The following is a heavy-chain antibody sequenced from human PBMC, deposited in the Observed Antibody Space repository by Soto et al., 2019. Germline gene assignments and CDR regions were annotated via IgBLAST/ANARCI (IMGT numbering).Heavy chain of an antibody. Sequence: ASVKVSCKASGYTFTSYYIHWVRQAPGQGLEWMGIINPSGGSTSYAQKFQGRVTMTRDTSTSTVYMELSSLRSEDTAVYYCARDESRITIFGVAYYYGMDVWGQGTTVTVSS. V-gene: IGHV1-46*01. CDR1: GYTFTSYY. J-gene: IGHJ6*02. CDR3: ARDESRITIFGVAYYYGMDV. D-gene: IGHD3-3*01. CDR2: INPSGGST.